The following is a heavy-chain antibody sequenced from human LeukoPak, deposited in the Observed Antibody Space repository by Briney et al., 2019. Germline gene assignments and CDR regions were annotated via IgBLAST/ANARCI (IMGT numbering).Heavy chain of an antibody. CDR2: LSSSGNTI. D-gene: IGHD3-3*01. J-gene: IGHJ4*02. V-gene: IGHV3-11*01. Sequence: GGSLRLSCAASGFTFSDYYMSWLRQAPGRGLGWVSFLSSSGNTIYYADSVQGRFTISRDNAKNSLYLQMNSLRAEDAAVYYCARTSEPPLQFLELSYFDYWGQGTQVTVSS. CDR1: GFTFSDYY. CDR3: ARTSEPPLQFLELSYFDY.